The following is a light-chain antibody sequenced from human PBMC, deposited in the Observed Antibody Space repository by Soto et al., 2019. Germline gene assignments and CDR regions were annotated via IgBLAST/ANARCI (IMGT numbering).Light chain of an antibody. Sequence: DIQMTQSPSSLSASVGDRVTLTCRASQSISSYLNWYQQKPGNAPKLLIYAASSLQSGVPSRFSGSGSGTDFTLTISSLQPEDFATYYCQQSYSAPRTFGQGTKVEIK. V-gene: IGKV1-39*01. CDR3: QQSYSAPRT. J-gene: IGKJ1*01. CDR2: AAS. CDR1: QSISSY.